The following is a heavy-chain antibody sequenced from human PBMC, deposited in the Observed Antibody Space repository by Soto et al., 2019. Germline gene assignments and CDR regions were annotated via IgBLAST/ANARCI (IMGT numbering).Heavy chain of an antibody. D-gene: IGHD3-10*01. V-gene: IGHV3-23*01. CDR1: GFTFSNFA. CDR2: ISGTDDYT. J-gene: IGHJ4*02. CDR3: AKDWTRGSGGYPDYFDY. Sequence: GGSLRLSCAASGFTFSNFAMTWVRQAPGEGLEWVSSISGTDDYTYYADSVKGRFTISRDNARNTLYLQMKRLRAEDTALYYCAKDWTRGSGGYPDYFDYWGQGTLVTVSS.